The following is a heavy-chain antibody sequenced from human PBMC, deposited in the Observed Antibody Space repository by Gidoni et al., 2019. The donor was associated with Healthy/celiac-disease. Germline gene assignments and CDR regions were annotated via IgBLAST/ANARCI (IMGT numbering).Heavy chain of an antibody. V-gene: IGHV3-30*18. Sequence: QVQLVESGGGVVQPGRSLRLSCAASGFTFSSYGMHWVRQAPGKGLEWVAVISYDGSNKYYADSVKGRFTISRDNSKNTLYLQMNSLRAEDTAAYYCAKDRIAALWGQGTLVTVSS. CDR2: ISYDGSNK. CDR1: GFTFSSYG. CDR3: AKDRIAAL. J-gene: IGHJ4*02. D-gene: IGHD6-25*01.